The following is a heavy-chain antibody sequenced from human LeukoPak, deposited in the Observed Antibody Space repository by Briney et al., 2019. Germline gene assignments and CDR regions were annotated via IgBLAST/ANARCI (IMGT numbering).Heavy chain of an antibody. CDR1: GFTFSSCG. CDR3: TTGDYDFRSGYRQRYDAFDI. D-gene: IGHD3-3*01. V-gene: IGHV3-15*01. Sequence: GGSQRLSCAASGFTFSSCGMHWVRQAPGKGLEWVGRIKSKTDGGTTDYAAPVKGRFTISRDDSKNTLYLQMNSLKTEDTAVYYCTTGDYDFRSGYRQRYDAFDIWGQGTMVTVSS. J-gene: IGHJ3*02. CDR2: IKSKTDGGTT.